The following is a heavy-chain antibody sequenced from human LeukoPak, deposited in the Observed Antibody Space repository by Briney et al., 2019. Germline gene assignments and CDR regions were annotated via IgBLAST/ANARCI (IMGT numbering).Heavy chain of an antibody. V-gene: IGHV1-2*02. J-gene: IGHJ3*02. D-gene: IGHD3-22*01. CDR2: INPNSGGT. CDR3: ARDFGENYYDSSGYPGDAFDI. CDR1: GYTFTGYY. Sequence: ASVKVSCKASGYTFTGYYMHWVRQAPGQGLEWMGWINPNSGGTNYAQKLQGRVTMTTDTSTSTAYMELRSLRSDDTAVYYCARDFGENYYDSSGYPGDAFDIWGQGTMVTVSS.